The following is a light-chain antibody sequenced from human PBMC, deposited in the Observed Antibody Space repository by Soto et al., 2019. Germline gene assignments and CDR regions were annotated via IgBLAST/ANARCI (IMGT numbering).Light chain of an antibody. CDR1: QSVSSN. Sequence: EIVMTQSPATLSVSPGERATLSCRASQSVSSNLAWYQQKPGQAPRLLISGASTRATGIPARFSGSGSETEFTLTFSSLQSEDFAFYYCQQYNNWWTFGQGTKVEIK. V-gene: IGKV3-15*01. J-gene: IGKJ1*01. CDR3: QQYNNWWT. CDR2: GAS.